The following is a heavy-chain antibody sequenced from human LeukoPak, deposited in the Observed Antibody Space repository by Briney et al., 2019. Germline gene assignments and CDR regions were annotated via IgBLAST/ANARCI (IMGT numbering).Heavy chain of an antibody. CDR1: GFTFSSFS. D-gene: IGHD3-10*01. CDR3: AREYYGGYVDY. CDR2: ISSNGGST. Sequence: PGGSLRLSCAASGFTFSSFSMHWVRQAPGKGLESVSAISSNGGSTHYANSEKGRFTISRDNSKNTLYLQMGSLRAEDMAVYYCAREYYGGYVDYWGQGTLVTVSS. J-gene: IGHJ4*02. V-gene: IGHV3-64*01.